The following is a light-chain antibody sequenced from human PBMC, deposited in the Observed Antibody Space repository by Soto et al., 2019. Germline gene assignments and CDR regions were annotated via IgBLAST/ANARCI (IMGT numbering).Light chain of an antibody. V-gene: IGKV3-15*01. CDR2: SAS. J-gene: IGKJ2*01. CDR3: QQGHNWPLT. Sequence: EIVMTQSPATLSVSPGERATLSCRASQSISTELAWYQQKPGQPPRLLIYSASTRATVVPARFTGSGSGSEFPLTISGLQSEDFAVYYCQQGHNWPLTFGQGTRLEI. CDR1: QSISTE.